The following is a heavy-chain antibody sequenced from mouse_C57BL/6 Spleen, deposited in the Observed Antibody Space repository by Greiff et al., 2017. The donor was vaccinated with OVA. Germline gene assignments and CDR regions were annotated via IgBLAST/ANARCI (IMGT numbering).Heavy chain of an antibody. D-gene: IGHD1-1*01. V-gene: IGHV1-26*01. J-gene: IGHJ4*01. CDR1: GYTFTDYY. CDR3: EREETTVGDYAMDY. Sequence: VQLQQSGPELVKPGASVKISCTASGYTFTDYYMNWVQQSHGKSLEWIGDINPNNGGTSYNQKFTGKATLTVDKSSSTAYMELSSLTSEDSAVYYCEREETTVGDYAMDYWGQGTSVTVSS. CDR2: INPNNGGT.